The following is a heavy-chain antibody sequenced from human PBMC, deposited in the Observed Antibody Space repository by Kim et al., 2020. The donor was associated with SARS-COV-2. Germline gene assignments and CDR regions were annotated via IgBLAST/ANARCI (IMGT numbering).Heavy chain of an antibody. CDR1: GYTFTNYA. V-gene: IGHV1-3*01. D-gene: IGHD2-15*01. J-gene: IGHJ4*02. CDR2: INDGNGNT. CDR3: AGGGYCSGGSCYNGGPRLDN. Sequence: ASVKVSCKASGYTFTNYAIHWVRQAPGQSLEWMGWINDGNGNTKFSQKFQGRVTIVRDTSASTAYMELSSLRSEDTAVYYCAGGGYCSGGSCYNGGPRLDNWGQGTQVTVSS.